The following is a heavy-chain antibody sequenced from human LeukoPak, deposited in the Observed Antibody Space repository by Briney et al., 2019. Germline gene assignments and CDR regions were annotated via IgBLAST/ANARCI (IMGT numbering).Heavy chain of an antibody. Sequence: SGPVLVKPTETLTLTCTVSGFSLSNARMGVSWIRQPPGKALEWLAHIFSNDEKSYSTFLKSRLTISKDTSKSQVVLTMTNMDPVDTATYYCARIQDSSNDYWGQGTLVTVSS. CDR1: GFSLSNARMG. J-gene: IGHJ4*02. CDR2: IFSNDEK. CDR3: ARIQDSSNDY. V-gene: IGHV2-26*01. D-gene: IGHD6-13*01.